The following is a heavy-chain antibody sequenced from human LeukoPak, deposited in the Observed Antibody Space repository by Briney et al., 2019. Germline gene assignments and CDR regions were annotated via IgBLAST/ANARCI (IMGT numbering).Heavy chain of an antibody. CDR3: ARDRTYYGSGSQYFDY. D-gene: IGHD3-10*01. CDR1: GYTFTSYG. J-gene: IGHJ4*02. CDR2: ISAYNGNT. V-gene: IGHV1-18*01. Sequence: ASVKVSCKASGYTFTSYGISWVRQAPGQGLEWVGWISAYNGNTNYAQKLQGRVTMTTDTSTSTAYMELRSLRSDDTAVYYCARDRTYYGSGSQYFDYWGQGTLVTVSS.